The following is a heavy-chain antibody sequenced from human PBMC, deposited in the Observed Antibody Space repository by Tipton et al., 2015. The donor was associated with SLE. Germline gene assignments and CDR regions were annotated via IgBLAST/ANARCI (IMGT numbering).Heavy chain of an antibody. CDR3: ARGAYSDRSGYFDP. D-gene: IGHD3-22*01. CDR2: IYYTGST. J-gene: IGHJ5*02. Sequence: TLSLTCAVSGGSISSGDYYWSWIRQPPGKGLEWIGYIYYTGSTYYNPSLKSRITMSIDTSTHHFSLKLRSVTAADTAVYYCARGAYSDRSGYFDPWGQGTLVTVSS. CDR1: GGSISSGDYY. V-gene: IGHV4-30-4*01.